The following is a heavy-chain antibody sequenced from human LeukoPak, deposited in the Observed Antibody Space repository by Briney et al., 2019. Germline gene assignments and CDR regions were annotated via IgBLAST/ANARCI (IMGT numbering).Heavy chain of an antibody. J-gene: IGHJ4*02. CDR1: GYTFTGYY. V-gene: IGHV1-2*02. Sequence: ASVNVSCKASGYTFTGYYIHWVRQAPGQGLEWMGWINPNSGGTNYAQRFEGRVTVTRDTSISTAYMELSRLRSDDTAVYYCARALSNLRLYYFHYWGQGALVTVSS. CDR3: ARALSNLRLYYFHY. CDR2: INPNSGGT. D-gene: IGHD4-11*01.